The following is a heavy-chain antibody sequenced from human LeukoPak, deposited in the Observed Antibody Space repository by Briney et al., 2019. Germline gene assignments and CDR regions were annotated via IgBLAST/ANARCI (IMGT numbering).Heavy chain of an antibody. V-gene: IGHV1-18*01. CDR1: GYTFTSYG. Sequence: GASVEVSCKASGYTFTSYGISWVRQAPGQGLEWMGWISAYNGNTNYAQRLQGRVTMTTDTSTSTAYMELRSLRSDDTAVYYCARDRVAAAGTDFQHWGQGTLVTVSS. J-gene: IGHJ1*01. CDR2: ISAYNGNT. CDR3: ARDRVAAAGTDFQH. D-gene: IGHD6-13*01.